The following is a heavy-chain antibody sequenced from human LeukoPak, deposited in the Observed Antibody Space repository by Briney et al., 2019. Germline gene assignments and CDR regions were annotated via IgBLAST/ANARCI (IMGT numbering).Heavy chain of an antibody. V-gene: IGHV4-30-4*07. CDR2: IYYSGST. CDR3: ARAPLYYYGSGSYYNVGYFDY. CDR1: GGSISSGGYS. Sequence: SETLSLTCAVSGGSISSGGYSWSWIRQPPGKGLEWIGYIYYSGSTYYNPSLKSRVTISVDTSKNQFSLKLSSVTAADTAVYYCARAPLYYYGSGSYYNVGYFDYWGQGTLVTVSS. J-gene: IGHJ4*02. D-gene: IGHD3-10*01.